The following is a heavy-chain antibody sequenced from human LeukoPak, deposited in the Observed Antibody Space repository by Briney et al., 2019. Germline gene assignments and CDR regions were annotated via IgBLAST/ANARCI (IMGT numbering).Heavy chain of an antibody. CDR3: ARDLRFIPAASANGWFDP. CDR1: GYTFTHYG. V-gene: IGHV1-18*01. J-gene: IGHJ5*02. CDR2: INTSNGNT. D-gene: IGHD6-13*01. Sequence: GASVTVSCRTSGYTFTHYGISWVRQVPGQGLEWLGWINTSNGNTNFAQKVQGRVTMTTDTSTSTAYMELRSLRSDDTAVYYCARDLRFIPAASANGWFDPWGQGTLVTVSS.